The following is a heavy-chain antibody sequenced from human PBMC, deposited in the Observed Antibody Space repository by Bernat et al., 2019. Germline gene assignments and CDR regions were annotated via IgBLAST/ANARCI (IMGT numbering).Heavy chain of an antibody. CDR1: GFTFSAYA. CDR2: ISDSGANR. V-gene: IGHV3-23*01. D-gene: IGHD4-11*01. J-gene: IGHJ3*01. CDR3: AKDPQYETTL. Sequence: EAHLLESGGDSAQPGGSLRLSCEASGFTFSAYAMTWVHQAPGKGLEWVSTISDSGANRHYTDSVEGRFIISRDNSRNTLYLQMHSLRVEDAAIYYCAKDPQYETTLWGQGTMVIVSS.